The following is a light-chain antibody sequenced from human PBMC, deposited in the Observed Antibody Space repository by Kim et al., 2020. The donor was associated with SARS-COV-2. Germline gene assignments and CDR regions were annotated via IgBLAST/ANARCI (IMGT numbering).Light chain of an antibody. J-gene: IGLJ1*01. CDR3: QSYDSSLSGSGV. Sequence: RVTNSGTGSSANIGAGYDVHWYQQLPGTAPKLLIYGNSNRPAGVPDRFSGSKSGTSASLAITGLQAEDEADYYCQSYDSSLSGSGVLGTGTKVTVL. CDR2: GNS. V-gene: IGLV1-40*01. CDR1: SANIGAGYD.